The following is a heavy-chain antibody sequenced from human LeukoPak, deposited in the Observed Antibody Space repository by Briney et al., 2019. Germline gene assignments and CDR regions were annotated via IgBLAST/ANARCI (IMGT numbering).Heavy chain of an antibody. J-gene: IGHJ3*02. Sequence: GGSLRLSCAASGFTVSSNYMSWVRQAPGKGLEWVSVIYSGGSTYYADSVKGRFTISRDNSKNTLYLQMNSLRAEDTAVYYCATRLAYCGGDCYPDAFDIWGQGTMVTVSS. D-gene: IGHD2-21*02. CDR2: IYSGGST. CDR1: GFTVSSNY. CDR3: ATRLAYCGGDCYPDAFDI. V-gene: IGHV3-66*04.